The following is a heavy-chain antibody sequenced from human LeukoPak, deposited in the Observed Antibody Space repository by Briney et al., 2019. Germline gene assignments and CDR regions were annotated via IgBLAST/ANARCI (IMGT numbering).Heavy chain of an antibody. CDR1: VYTFTTYG. D-gene: IGHD6-13*01. J-gene: IGHJ4*02. CDR2: ISTYNGNT. Sequence: ASVKVSCKASVYTFTTYGIIWVRQAPGQGLEWMGWISTYNGNTKYAQKIQGRVTMTTDTSTSTAYMELRSLRADDTAVYYCAGDLPDSSSWVSIDYWGQGTLVTVSS. V-gene: IGHV1-18*01. CDR3: AGDLPDSSSWVSIDY.